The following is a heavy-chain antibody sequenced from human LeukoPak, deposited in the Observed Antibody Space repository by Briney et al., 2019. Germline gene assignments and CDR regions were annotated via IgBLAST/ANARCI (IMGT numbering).Heavy chain of an antibody. V-gene: IGHV1-46*01. Sequence: ASVKVSCKASGYTFTSYYMHWVRQAPGQGLEWMGIISPSGGSTSYAQKFQGRVTMTRDTSTSTVHMELSSLRSEDTAVYYCARDDRRYFDWRRYYYGMDVWGQGTTVTVSS. D-gene: IGHD3-9*01. CDR3: ARDDRRYFDWRRYYYGMDV. CDR1: GYTFTSYY. J-gene: IGHJ6*02. CDR2: ISPSGGST.